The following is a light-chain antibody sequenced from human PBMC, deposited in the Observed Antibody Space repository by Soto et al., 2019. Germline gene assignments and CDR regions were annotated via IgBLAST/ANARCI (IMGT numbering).Light chain of an antibody. CDR3: QQYNNWPPT. V-gene: IGKV3-15*01. CDR2: GAS. J-gene: IGKJ5*01. CDR1: QSVSGN. Sequence: EIVMTQSPATLSVSPGERATLSCRASQSVSGNLAWYQQKPGQAPRLPIYGASTRATGIPARFSGSGSGTDFTLTISSLQSEDFALYYCQQYNNWPPTFGQGTRLEIK.